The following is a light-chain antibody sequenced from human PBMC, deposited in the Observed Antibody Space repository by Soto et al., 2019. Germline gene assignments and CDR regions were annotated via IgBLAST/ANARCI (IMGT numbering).Light chain of an antibody. J-gene: IGKJ4*01. CDR1: QSVGTY. CDR3: QQRSDWPST. CDR2: DSS. Sequence: EIVLTQSPATLSLSPGERATHSCRASQSVGTYFAWYQQKPGQAPRLLIYDSSNRATGIPVRFSGSGSGTDFTLTISSLEPEDFAVYYCQQRSDWPSTFGGGTKVEIK. V-gene: IGKV3-11*01.